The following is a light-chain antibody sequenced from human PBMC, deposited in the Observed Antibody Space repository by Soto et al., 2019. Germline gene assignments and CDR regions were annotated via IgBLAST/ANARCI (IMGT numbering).Light chain of an antibody. CDR1: QTISSW. J-gene: IGKJ1*01. V-gene: IGKV1-5*03. Sequence: DVQMTQSPSTLSGSVGDRVTITCRASQTISSWLAWYQQKPGKAPKXXIYKASTLKSGVPSRFRGSGSGTEFTLTISSLKPDDFATYYCQHYNSYSEAFGQGTKVDI. CDR2: KAS. CDR3: QHYNSYSEA.